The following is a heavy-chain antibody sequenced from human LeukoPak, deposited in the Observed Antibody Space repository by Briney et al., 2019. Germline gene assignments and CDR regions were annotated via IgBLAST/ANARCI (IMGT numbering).Heavy chain of an antibody. CDR2: ISSSGDTI. Sequence: GGSLRLSCAASGFTFSNYEMNWVRQAPGKGLEWVSYISSSGDTIFHADSVKGRFTISRDNAKNSLYLQMNSLRAEDTAVYYCARDGANYYGSGSYSAYFDYWGQGTLVTVSS. V-gene: IGHV3-48*03. CDR3: ARDGANYYGSGSYSAYFDY. J-gene: IGHJ4*02. CDR1: GFTFSNYE. D-gene: IGHD3-10*01.